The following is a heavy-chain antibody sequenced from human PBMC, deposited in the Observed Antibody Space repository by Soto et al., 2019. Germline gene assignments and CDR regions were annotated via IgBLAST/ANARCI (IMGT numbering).Heavy chain of an antibody. CDR1: GFTFSDHY. J-gene: IGHJ5*01. Sequence: EVQLVESGGGLVQPGGSLRLSCAASGFTFSDHYMEWVRQAPGKGLEWVGRIRHKADSYTTEYAASVKGRFTISRDDSKNSLYLQMNNLKNEDTAVYYCVRLWDRWFDSWGQGTLVTVSS. V-gene: IGHV3-72*01. CDR2: IRHKADSYTT. D-gene: IGHD1-26*01. CDR3: VRLWDRWFDS.